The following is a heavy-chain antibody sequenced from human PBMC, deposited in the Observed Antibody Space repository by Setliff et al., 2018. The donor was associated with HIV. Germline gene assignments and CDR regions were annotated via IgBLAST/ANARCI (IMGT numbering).Heavy chain of an antibody. CDR3: ATAKEHWLTEGGFDF. CDR2: FDPEDGDT. V-gene: IGHV1-24*01. Sequence: ASVKVSCKTSGVSFSSYAISWVRQAPGQGLEWMGRFDPEDGDTLYAQGFQGRVTMTEDSSTDTAYMELGSLTSDDTAVYYCATAKEHWLTEGGFDFWGQGTLVTVSS. J-gene: IGHJ4*02. CDR1: GVSFSSYA. D-gene: IGHD6-19*01.